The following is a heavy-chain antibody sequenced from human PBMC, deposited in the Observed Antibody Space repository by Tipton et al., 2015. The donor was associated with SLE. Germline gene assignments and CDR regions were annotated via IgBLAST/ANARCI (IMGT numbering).Heavy chain of an antibody. CDR1: GGSISSSSYY. J-gene: IGHJ3*02. V-gene: IGHV4-39*07. CDR2: IYISGST. D-gene: IGHD1-26*01. Sequence: TLSLTCTVSGGSISSSSYYWGWIRQPPGKGLEWIGSIYISGSTYYNPSLTSRVTISADTSKNQFSLRLTSVTAADTALYYCGRARIGMGYVFDIWGQGTMVTVSS. CDR3: GRARIGMGYVFDI.